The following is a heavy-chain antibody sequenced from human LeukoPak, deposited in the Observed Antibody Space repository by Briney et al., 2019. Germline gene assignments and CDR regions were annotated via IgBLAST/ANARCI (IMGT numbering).Heavy chain of an antibody. CDR2: ISWEGQTT. Sequence: GGSLRLSCAASGFTFDDYAMHWVRQAPGKGLEWVALISWEGQTTYYADPVRGRFTISRDNSKNSLYLQMNSLRTEDTAFYYCTRDTDYGSATNYFDSWGQGTLVSVSS. V-gene: IGHV3-43*01. D-gene: IGHD3-10*01. CDR3: TRDTDYGSATNYFDS. J-gene: IGHJ4*02. CDR1: GFTFDDYA.